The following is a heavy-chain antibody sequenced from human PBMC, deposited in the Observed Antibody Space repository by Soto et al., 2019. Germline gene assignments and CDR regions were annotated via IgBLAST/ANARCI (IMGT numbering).Heavy chain of an antibody. D-gene: IGHD2-21*02. CDR3: ARDLWGYCGTDCYPLDV. CDR1: GGSISRYY. V-gene: IGHV4-59*01. CDR2: MYNTGST. J-gene: IGHJ6*02. Sequence: PSETLSLTCTVSGGSISRYYWSWTRQPPGKGLEWIGYMYNTGSTVYNPPFKSRVTISVDTSKNQFSLKLNSVTAADTAVYYCARDLWGYCGTDCYPLDVWGQGTTVTVS.